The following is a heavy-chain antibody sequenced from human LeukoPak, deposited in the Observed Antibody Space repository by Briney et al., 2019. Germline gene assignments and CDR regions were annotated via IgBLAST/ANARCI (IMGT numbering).Heavy chain of an antibody. CDR3: ARVLKSHVYGDYLFDF. J-gene: IGHJ4*02. CDR2: ITSGGSTM. Sequence: GGSLRLSCAASGFPFSDFYMGWIRQAPGKGLEWISYITSGGSTMYYADSVKGRFSISRDNAKNSLFLQMNSLRTEDTAVYYCARVLKSHVYGDYLFDFWGQGTLVTVSS. CDR1: GFPFSDFY. D-gene: IGHD4-17*01. V-gene: IGHV3-11*01.